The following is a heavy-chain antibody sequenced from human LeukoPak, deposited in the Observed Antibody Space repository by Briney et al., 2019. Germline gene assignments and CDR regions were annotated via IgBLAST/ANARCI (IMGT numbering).Heavy chain of an antibody. V-gene: IGHV3-30-3*01. CDR1: GFTFSSYV. Sequence: PGRSQRLSCAASGFTFSSYVMHWVRQAPGKGLEWVAVISYDGSNKYYADSVKGRFTISRDNSKNTLYLQMNSLRAEDTAVYYCARGRYCSSTSCYLYYYYGMDVWGQGTTVTVSS. CDR3: ARGRYCSSTSCYLYYYYGMDV. D-gene: IGHD2-2*01. J-gene: IGHJ6*02. CDR2: ISYDGSNK.